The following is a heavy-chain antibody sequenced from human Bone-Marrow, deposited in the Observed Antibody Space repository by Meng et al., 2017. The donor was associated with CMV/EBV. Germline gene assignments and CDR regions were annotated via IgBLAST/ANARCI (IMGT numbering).Heavy chain of an antibody. Sequence: GESLKISCAASGFTFSNYWMSWVRQAPGKGPEWVANIKQDGSEIHYVDSAEGRFTISRDNAQNSLYLQMNSLRAEDTAVYYCARDIRWNYGPGYWGQGTLVTVSS. CDR2: IKQDGSEI. J-gene: IGHJ4*02. CDR1: GFTFSNYW. CDR3: ARDIRWNYGPGY. V-gene: IGHV3-7*01. D-gene: IGHD1-7*01.